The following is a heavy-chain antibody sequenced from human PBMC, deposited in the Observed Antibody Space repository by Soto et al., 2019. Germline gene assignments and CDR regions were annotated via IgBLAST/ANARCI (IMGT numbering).Heavy chain of an antibody. D-gene: IGHD3-16*01. CDR2: INHSGST. CDR3: QVSFRRFDFCYGMDV. V-gene: IGHV4-34*01. J-gene: IGHJ6*01. Sequence: ASATLSLTCAVYGGSFSGYYWSWIRQPPGKGLEWIGEINHSGSTNYNPSLKSRVTISVDTSKNQFSLKLSSVTAAETAVYYCQVSFRRFDFCYGMDVWGQGTTVTVSS. CDR1: GGSFSGYY.